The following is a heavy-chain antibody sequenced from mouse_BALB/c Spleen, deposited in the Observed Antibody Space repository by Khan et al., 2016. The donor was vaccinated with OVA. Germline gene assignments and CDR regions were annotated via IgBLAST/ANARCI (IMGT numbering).Heavy chain of an antibody. CDR1: GYTFTSYW. J-gene: IGHJ2*02. CDR2: INPTPGYT. V-gene: IGHV1-7*01. Sequence: QVQLKQSGAELAKPGASVKMSCKASGYTFTSYWMHWVKQRPGQGLEWIGYINPTPGYTDYNEKFKDKATLSADKSSSTAYMQLSSLTSGDSAVYYCARDRIDYWGQGTSLTVSS. CDR3: ARDRIDY.